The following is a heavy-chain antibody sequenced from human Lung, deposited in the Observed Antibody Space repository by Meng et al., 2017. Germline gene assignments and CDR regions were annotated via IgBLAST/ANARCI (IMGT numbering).Heavy chain of an antibody. D-gene: IGHD1-1*01. Sequence: EVRLGEAGGGLVQPGGSLGLSCAASGFTFTNHWMHWVRQVPGKGLVWVSRVNPDGNDVNYVDSVKGRFTISRDNAKDTVFLQMNNLSGDDTAVYYCANDRLSEWGQGTLVTVSS. CDR3: ANDRLSE. J-gene: IGHJ1*01. CDR2: VNPDGNDV. CDR1: GFTFTNHW. V-gene: IGHV3-74*01.